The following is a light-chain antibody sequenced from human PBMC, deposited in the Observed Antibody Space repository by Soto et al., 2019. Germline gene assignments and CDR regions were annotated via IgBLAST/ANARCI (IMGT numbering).Light chain of an antibody. Sequence: QSALTQPASVSGSPGQSITISCTGTSSVVGGYNYVSWYQQHPGKAPKLMIYDVTNRPSGVSNRFSGSKSGNTASLTISGLEADDEADYCCSSYATSSAYVFGTGTKVTVL. V-gene: IGLV2-14*01. CDR2: DVT. CDR1: SSVVGGYNY. J-gene: IGLJ1*01. CDR3: SSYATSSAYV.